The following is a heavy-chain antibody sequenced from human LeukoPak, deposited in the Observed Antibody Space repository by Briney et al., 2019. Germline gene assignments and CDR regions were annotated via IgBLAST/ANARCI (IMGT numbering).Heavy chain of an antibody. Sequence: ASVKVSCKASGGTFSSYAISWVRQAPGQGLEWMGGIIPIFGTANYAQKFQGRVTITAGESTSTAYMELSSLRSEDTAVYYCARRQAYCGGDCYSTLFDYWGQGTLVTVSS. CDR2: IIPIFGTA. J-gene: IGHJ4*02. V-gene: IGHV1-69*13. CDR1: GGTFSSYA. D-gene: IGHD2-21*02. CDR3: ARRQAYCGGDCYSTLFDY.